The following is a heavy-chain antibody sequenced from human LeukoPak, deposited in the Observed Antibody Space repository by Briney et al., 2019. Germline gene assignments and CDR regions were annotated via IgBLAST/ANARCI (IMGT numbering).Heavy chain of an antibody. CDR2: INHSGST. CDR3: ARDRYCSGGSCYGPFDY. D-gene: IGHD2-15*01. Sequence: SETLSLTCAVYGGSFSGYYWSWIRQPPGKGLEWIGEINHSGSTNYNPSLKSRVTISVDTSKNQFSLKVSSVTAADTAVYYCARDRYCSGGSCYGPFDYWGQGTLVTVSS. CDR1: GGSFSGYY. J-gene: IGHJ4*02. V-gene: IGHV4-34*01.